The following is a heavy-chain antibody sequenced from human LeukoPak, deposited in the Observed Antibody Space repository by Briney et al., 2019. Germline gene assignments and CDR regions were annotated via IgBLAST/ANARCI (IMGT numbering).Heavy chain of an antibody. D-gene: IGHD3-16*01. Sequence: ASVKVPCKASGYTFTSYDINWVRQATGQGLEWMGWMNPNSGNTGYAQKFQGRVTMTRNTSISTAYMELSSLRSEDTAVYYCARRPRGGYYYYGMDVWGQGTTVTVSS. J-gene: IGHJ6*02. CDR3: ARRPRGGYYYYGMDV. CDR1: GYTFTSYD. CDR2: MNPNSGNT. V-gene: IGHV1-8*01.